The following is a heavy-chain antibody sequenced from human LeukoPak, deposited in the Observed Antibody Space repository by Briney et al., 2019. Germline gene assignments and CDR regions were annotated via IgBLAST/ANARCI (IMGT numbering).Heavy chain of an antibody. D-gene: IGHD4-17*01. J-gene: IGHJ5*02. CDR1: GFTFSSYS. CDR2: ISSSSSYI. CDR3: ARDCGTVTTGANWFDP. V-gene: IGHV3-21*01. Sequence: PGGSLRLSCAASGFTFSSYSMNWVRQAPGKGLEWVSSISSSSSYIYYADSVKGRFTISRDNAKNSLYLQMNSLRAEDTAVYYCARDCGTVTTGANWFDPWGQGTLVTVSS.